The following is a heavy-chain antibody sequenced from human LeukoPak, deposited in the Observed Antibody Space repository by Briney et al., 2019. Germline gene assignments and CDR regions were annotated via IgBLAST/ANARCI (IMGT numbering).Heavy chain of an antibody. CDR3: ARSRPGSYHHVSDY. CDR1: GYTFTSYD. J-gene: IGHJ4*02. V-gene: IGHV1-8*01. Sequence: ASVTVSCKASGYTFTSYDINWVRQATGQGLEWMGWMNPNSGNTGYAQKFQGRVTMTRNTSISTAYMELSSLRSEDTAVYYCARSRPGSYHHVSDYWGQGTLVTVSS. CDR2: MNPNSGNT. D-gene: IGHD1-26*01.